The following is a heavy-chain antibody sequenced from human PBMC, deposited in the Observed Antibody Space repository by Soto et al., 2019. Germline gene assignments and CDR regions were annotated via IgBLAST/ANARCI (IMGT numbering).Heavy chain of an antibody. CDR3: ARALNFGLYHLDAFDI. CDR1: GFTFSSYG. Sequence: GGSLRLSCAASGFTFSSYGMHWVRQAPGKGLEWVAVIWYDGSNKYYADSVKGRFTISRDNSKNTLYLQMNSLRAEDTAVYYCARALNFGLYHLDAFDIWGQGTMVTVSS. J-gene: IGHJ3*02. V-gene: IGHV3-33*01. CDR2: IWYDGSNK. D-gene: IGHD2-2*01.